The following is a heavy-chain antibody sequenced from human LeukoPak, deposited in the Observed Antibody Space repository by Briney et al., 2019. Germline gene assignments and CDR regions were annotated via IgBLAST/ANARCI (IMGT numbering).Heavy chain of an antibody. CDR1: GFTFDDYA. D-gene: IGHD1-26*01. J-gene: IGHJ6*02. Sequence: PGKSLRLSCAASGFTFDDYAMHWARQAPGKGLEWVSGISWNSGSIGYADSVKGRFTISRDNAKNSLYLQMNSLRAEDTALYYCAKDILVGATDYYYYGMDVWGQGTTVTVSS. V-gene: IGHV3-9*01. CDR2: ISWNSGSI. CDR3: AKDILVGATDYYYYGMDV.